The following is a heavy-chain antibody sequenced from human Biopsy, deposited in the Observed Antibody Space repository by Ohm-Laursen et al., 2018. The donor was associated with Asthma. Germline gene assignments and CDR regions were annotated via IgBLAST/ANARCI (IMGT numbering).Heavy chain of an antibody. CDR2: ISYDGSSK. Sequence: SLRLSCAASGFTFGNYCMNWVRQVPGQGLEWVAVISYDGSSKYYADSVKGRFTISRDNSKNTLYLQMNSPRGDDTAVYYCARDMNRDGWYFDYWGQGTLVTVSS. D-gene: IGHD5-24*01. V-gene: IGHV3-30*19. CDR1: GFTFGNYC. CDR3: ARDMNRDGWYFDY. J-gene: IGHJ4*02.